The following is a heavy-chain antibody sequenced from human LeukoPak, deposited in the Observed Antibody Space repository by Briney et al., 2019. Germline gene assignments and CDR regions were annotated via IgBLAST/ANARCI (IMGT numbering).Heavy chain of an antibody. CDR2: ISGTGNYI. CDR1: GFTFSSYS. CDR3: ARSLRSADF. V-gene: IGHV3-21*01. Sequence: TGGSLRLSCAASGFTFSSYSMNWVRQAPEKGLEWVSFISGTGNYINYADSVKGRFTISRDNAKNSLYLQMDSLRAEDTALYYCARSLRSADFWGQGTLVTVSS. J-gene: IGHJ4*02.